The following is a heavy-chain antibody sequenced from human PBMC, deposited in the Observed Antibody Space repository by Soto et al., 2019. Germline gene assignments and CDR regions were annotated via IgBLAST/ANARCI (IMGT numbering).Heavy chain of an antibody. CDR1: GYTFTGYY. V-gene: IGHV1-2*04. Sequence: QVQLVQSGAEVKKPGASVKVSYKASGYTFTGYYMHWVRQAPGQGLEWMGWINPNSGGTNYAQKFQGWVTMTRDTSISTAYMELSRLRSADTAVYYCARAHGQNYYDYGMDVWGQGTTVTVSS. D-gene: IGHD2-8*01. J-gene: IGHJ6*02. CDR2: INPNSGGT. CDR3: ARAHGQNYYDYGMDV.